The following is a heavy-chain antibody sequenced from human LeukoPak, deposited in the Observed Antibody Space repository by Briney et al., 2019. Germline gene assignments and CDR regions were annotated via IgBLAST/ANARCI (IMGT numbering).Heavy chain of an antibody. D-gene: IGHD3-22*01. CDR1: GFAFNKYW. J-gene: IGHJ4*02. Sequence: GGSLRLSCAASGFAFNKYWMHWVRQTPGKGLVWVSRINGDGSTTSYADSVKGGFTISRDNAKNTLYLQMSNLRAEDTAVYYCATGNYYDSRGYYTFGHWGQGTLVTVSS. V-gene: IGHV3-74*01. CDR3: ATGNYYDSRGYYTFGH. CDR2: INGDGSTT.